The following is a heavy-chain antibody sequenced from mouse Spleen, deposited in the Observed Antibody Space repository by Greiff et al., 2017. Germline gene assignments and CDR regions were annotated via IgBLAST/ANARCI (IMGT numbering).Heavy chain of an antibody. CDR1: GYTFTDYN. CDR2: INPNNGGT. Sequence: VQLQQSGPELVKPGASVKMSCKASGYTFTDYNMHWVKQSHGKSLEWIGYINPNNGGTSYNQKFKGKATLTVNKSSSTAYMELRSLTSEDSAVYYCASPSYYGSSYDAMDYWGQGTSVTVSS. CDR3: ASPSYYGSSYDAMDY. D-gene: IGHD1-1*01. J-gene: IGHJ4*01. V-gene: IGHV1-22*01.